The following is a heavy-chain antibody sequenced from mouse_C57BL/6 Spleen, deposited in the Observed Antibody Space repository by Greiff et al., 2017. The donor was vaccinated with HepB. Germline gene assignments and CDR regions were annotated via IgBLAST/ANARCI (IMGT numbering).Heavy chain of an antibody. V-gene: IGHV1-69*01. CDR3: ARGVSNYAFAY. J-gene: IGHJ3*01. Sequence: VQLQQPGAELVMPGASVTLSCKASGYTFTSYWMHWVKQRPGQGLEWIGEIDPSDSYTNYNQKFKGKSTLTVDKSSSTAYMQLSSLTSEDSAGYCGARGVSNYAFAYWGQGTLVTVSA. CDR1: GYTFTSYW. CDR2: IDPSDSYT. D-gene: IGHD2-5*01.